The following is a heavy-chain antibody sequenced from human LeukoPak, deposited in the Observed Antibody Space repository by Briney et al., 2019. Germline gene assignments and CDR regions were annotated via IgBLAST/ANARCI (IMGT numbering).Heavy chain of an antibody. CDR1: GGTFSSYA. D-gene: IGHD4-17*01. Sequence: GASVKVSCKASGGTFSSYAISWVRQAPGQGLEWMGGIIPIFGTANYAQKFQGRVTITADKSTSTAYMELSSLRSEDTAVYYCARAREYYGDYAECAYWGQGTLVTVSS. V-gene: IGHV1-69*06. CDR2: IIPIFGTA. J-gene: IGHJ4*02. CDR3: ARAREYYGDYAECAY.